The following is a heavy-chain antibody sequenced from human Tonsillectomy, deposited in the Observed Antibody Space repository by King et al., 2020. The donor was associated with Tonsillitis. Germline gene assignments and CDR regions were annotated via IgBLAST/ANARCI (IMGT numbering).Heavy chain of an antibody. V-gene: IGHV3-74*01. CDR1: AFTFSDYW. CDR2: INSDGSTT. Sequence: VQLVESGGGLVQPGGSLRLSCAASAFTFSDYWMHWVRQAPGKGLVWLSRINSDGSTTDYADSVQGRFTISRDNAKNTLYLQMNNLRAEDTAVYYCARGRHRGGSYDPGWGKGTTVAVSS. J-gene: IGHJ6*04. D-gene: IGHD1-26*01. CDR3: ARGRHRGGSYDPG.